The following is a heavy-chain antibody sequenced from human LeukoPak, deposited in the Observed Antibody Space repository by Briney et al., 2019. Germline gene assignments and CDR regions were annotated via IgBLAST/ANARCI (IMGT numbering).Heavy chain of an antibody. J-gene: IGHJ3*02. D-gene: IGHD3-3*01. V-gene: IGHV3-21*01. Sequence: GGSLRLSCAASGFTFSSYSMNWVRQAPGKGLEWVSSISSSSSYIYYADSVKGRFTISRDNAKNSLYLRMNSLRAEDTAVYYCARTYYDFWSGYPHGAFDIWGQGTMVTVSS. CDR1: GFTFSSYS. CDR3: ARTYYDFWSGYPHGAFDI. CDR2: ISSSSSYI.